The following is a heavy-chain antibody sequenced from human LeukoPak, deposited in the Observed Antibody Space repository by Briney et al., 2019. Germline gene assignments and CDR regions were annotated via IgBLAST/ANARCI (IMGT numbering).Heavy chain of an antibody. V-gene: IGHV1-69*05. CDR1: GGTFSSYA. D-gene: IGHD3-22*01. J-gene: IGHJ4*02. CDR3: ARVADSSGYYFDY. CDR2: IIPIFGTA. Sequence: GASVKVSCKASGGTFSSYAISWVRQAPRQGLEWMGGIIPIFGTANYAQKFQGRVTITTDESTSTAYMELSSLRSEDTAVYYCARVADSSGYYFDYWGQGTLVTVSS.